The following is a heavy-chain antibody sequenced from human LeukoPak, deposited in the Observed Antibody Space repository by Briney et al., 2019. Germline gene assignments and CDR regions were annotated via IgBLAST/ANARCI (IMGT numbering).Heavy chain of an antibody. D-gene: IGHD3-10*01. Sequence: GGSLRLSCAASGFTFSSYSMNWVRQAPGKGLEWVSSISSSSSYIYYADSVKGRFTISRDNAKNSLYLQMNSLRAEDTAVYYCARGGAMVRGVIINPSPYFDYWGQGTLVTVSS. CDR3: ARGGAMVRGVIINPSPYFDY. CDR2: ISSSSSYI. CDR1: GFTFSSYS. J-gene: IGHJ4*02. V-gene: IGHV3-21*01.